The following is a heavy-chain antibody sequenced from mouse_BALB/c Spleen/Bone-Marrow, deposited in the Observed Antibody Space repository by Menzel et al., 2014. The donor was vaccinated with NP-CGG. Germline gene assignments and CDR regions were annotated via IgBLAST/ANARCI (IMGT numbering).Heavy chain of an antibody. Sequence: EVQGVESGGDLVKSGGSLKLSCAASGFTLSSYGMSWVRRTPDKRLEWVAIISSGGSYTYYPDSVKGRFTISRDNAKNTLYLQMSSLKSEDTAMYYCARHNYGYYAMDYWGQGTSVTVSS. V-gene: IGHV5-6*01. CDR3: ARHNYGYYAMDY. J-gene: IGHJ4*01. CDR1: GFTLSSYG. CDR2: ISSGGSYT. D-gene: IGHD1-1*01.